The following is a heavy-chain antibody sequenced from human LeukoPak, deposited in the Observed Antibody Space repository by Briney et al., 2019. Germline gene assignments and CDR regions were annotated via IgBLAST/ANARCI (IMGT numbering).Heavy chain of an antibody. CDR3: ASDSSGSYPPFDY. CDR2: IWYDGSNK. CDR1: GFTFSSYG. V-gene: IGHV3-33*01. J-gene: IGHJ4*02. D-gene: IGHD3-10*01. Sequence: PGGSLRLSCAASGFTFSSYGMHWVRQAPGKGLEWVAVIWYDGSNKYYADSVKGRFTISRDNSKNTLYLQMNSLRAEDAAVYYCASDSSGSYPPFDYWGQGTLVTVSS.